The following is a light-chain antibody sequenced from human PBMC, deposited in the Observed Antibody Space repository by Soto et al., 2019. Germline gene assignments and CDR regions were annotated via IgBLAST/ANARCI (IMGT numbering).Light chain of an antibody. J-gene: IGLJ2*01. CDR3: ATWDSSLNVVL. CDR1: TSNIGSHY. Sequence: QSVLTQPPSVSAAPGEKVTISCSGSTSNIGSHYVSWYQQFPRTAPKLLIYDDERRPSGMPDRFSGSKSGTSATLGITGLQTGDEADYYCATWDSSLNVVLFGGGTKLTVL. V-gene: IGLV1-51*01. CDR2: DDE.